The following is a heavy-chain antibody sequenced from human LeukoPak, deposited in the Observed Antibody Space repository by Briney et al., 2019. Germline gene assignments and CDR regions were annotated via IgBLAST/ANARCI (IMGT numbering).Heavy chain of an antibody. D-gene: IGHD1-1*01. Sequence: GGSLRLSCAASGFTVSSNYMGWVRQAPGKGLEWVSVIYSGGSTYYADSVKGRFTISRDNSKNTLYLQMNSLRAEDTAVYYCARDRAGTGTTSPLFDYWGQGTLVTVSS. CDR2: IYSGGST. V-gene: IGHV3-53*01. CDR1: GFTVSSNY. CDR3: ARDRAGTGTTSPLFDY. J-gene: IGHJ4*02.